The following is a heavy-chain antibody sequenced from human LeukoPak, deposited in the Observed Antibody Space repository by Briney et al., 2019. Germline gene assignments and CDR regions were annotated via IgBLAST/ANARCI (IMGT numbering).Heavy chain of an antibody. V-gene: IGHV3-30*18. D-gene: IGHD1-26*01. CDR1: GFTFSTYG. CDR2: ISHDASKK. CDR3: ANGRLVGAQNIGFDY. J-gene: IGHJ4*02. Sequence: PGSSLRLSCAASGFTFSTYGIQWVRQAPGRGGEWVADISHDASKKFYADSVKGRFTISRDNSENTVFMQMNSLRAEDTAVYYCANGRLVGAQNIGFDYWGQGTLVTVSS.